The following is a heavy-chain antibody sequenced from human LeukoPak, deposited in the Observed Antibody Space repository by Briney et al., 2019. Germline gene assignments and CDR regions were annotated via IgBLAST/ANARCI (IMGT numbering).Heavy chain of an antibody. D-gene: IGHD6-13*01. J-gene: IGHJ5*02. CDR1: GFTFSSYG. V-gene: IGHV3-33*01. Sequence: GGSLGLSCAASGFTFSSYGMHWVRQAPGKGLEWVAVIWYDGSNKYYADSVKGRFTISRDNSKNTLYLQMNSLRAEDTAVYYCARVRGHSSSYAWFDPWGQGTLVTVSS. CDR2: IWYDGSNK. CDR3: ARVRGHSSSYAWFDP.